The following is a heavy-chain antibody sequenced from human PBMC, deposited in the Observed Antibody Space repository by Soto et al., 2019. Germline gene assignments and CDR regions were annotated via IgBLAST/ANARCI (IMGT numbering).Heavy chain of an antibody. CDR3: ARPGPLLGDCRSTSCHYHS. CDR1: GYTFNSYW. V-gene: IGHV5-51*01. Sequence: GESLKISCKGSGYTFNSYWIGWVRQMPGKGLEWMGIIYPGDSDARYSPPFQGQVTISVDKPISTAYLQWSSLKASDTAMYYCARPGPLLGDCRSTSCHYHSWGQGTLVTVSS. D-gene: IGHD2-2*01. J-gene: IGHJ4*02. CDR2: IYPGDSDA.